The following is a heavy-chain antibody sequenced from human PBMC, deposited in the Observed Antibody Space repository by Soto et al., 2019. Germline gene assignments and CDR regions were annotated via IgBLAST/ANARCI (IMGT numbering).Heavy chain of an antibody. V-gene: IGHV1-18*01. D-gene: IGHD6-19*01. CDR1: GYTFTSYG. CDR2: ISAYNGNT. J-gene: IGHJ2*01. Sequence: QVQLVQSGAEVKKPGASVKVSCKASGYTFTSYGISWVRQAPGQGLEWMGWISAYNGNTNYAQKLQGRVTMTTDTSTSTGDMELRSLRSDDTAVYYCARTGYSSGWSLWYFDLWGRGTLVTVSS. CDR3: ARTGYSSGWSLWYFDL.